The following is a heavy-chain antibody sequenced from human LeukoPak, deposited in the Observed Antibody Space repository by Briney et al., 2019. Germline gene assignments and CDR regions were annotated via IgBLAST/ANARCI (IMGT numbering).Heavy chain of an antibody. D-gene: IGHD2-2*01. Sequence: GGSLRLSCAASGLTFSSYAMHWVRQAPGKGLEWVAVISYDGSNKYYADSVKGRFTISRDNSKNTLYLQTNSLRAEDTAVYYCNVPAAPFDYWGQGTLVTVSS. CDR2: ISYDGSNK. CDR3: NVPAAPFDY. J-gene: IGHJ4*02. V-gene: IGHV3-30*04. CDR1: GLTFSSYA.